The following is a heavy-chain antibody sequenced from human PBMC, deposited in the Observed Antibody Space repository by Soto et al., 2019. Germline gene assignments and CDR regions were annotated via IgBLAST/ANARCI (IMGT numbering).Heavy chain of an antibody. J-gene: IGHJ4*02. Sequence: SETLSLTCTVSGGSISSTTFYWGWIRQPPGKGREWIGSIYYSGSTYYNPSLKSRVTISVHTSKNQFSLKLSSVTAADTAVYYCAGTNASGVFRYVEYYFDYWGQGTLVTVSS. D-gene: IGHD3-10*01. CDR3: AGTNASGVFRYVEYYFDY. CDR1: GGSISSTTFY. CDR2: IYYSGST. V-gene: IGHV4-39*01.